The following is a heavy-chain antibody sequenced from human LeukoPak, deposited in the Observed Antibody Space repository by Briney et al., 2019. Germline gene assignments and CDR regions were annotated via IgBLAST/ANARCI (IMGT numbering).Heavy chain of an antibody. CDR2: IYYSGST. D-gene: IGHD1-26*01. CDR1: GGSISSYY. Sequence: KPSETLSLTCTVSGGSISSYYWSWIRQPPGKGLEWIGYIYYSGSTNYNPSLKSRVTISVDTSKNQFSLKLSSVTAADTAVYYCARDLSSGSYFLDYWGQGTLVTVSS. CDR3: ARDLSSGSYFLDY. V-gene: IGHV4-59*01. J-gene: IGHJ4*02.